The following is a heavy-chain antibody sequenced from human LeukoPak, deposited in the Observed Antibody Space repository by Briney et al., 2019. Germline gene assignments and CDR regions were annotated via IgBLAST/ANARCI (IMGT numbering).Heavy chain of an antibody. CDR2: IKRDGSST. CDR3: ARDPDSSGYSTFHD. J-gene: IGHJ1*01. Sequence: GGSLRLSCAVSGFTFSSHWMHWVRQAPGKGLVWVSRIKRDGSSTSYADSVKGRFTISRDNAKNTLYLQMNSLRAEDTAVYYCARDPDSSGYSTFHDWGQGTLVTVSS. CDR1: GFTFSSHW. V-gene: IGHV3-74*01. D-gene: IGHD3-22*01.